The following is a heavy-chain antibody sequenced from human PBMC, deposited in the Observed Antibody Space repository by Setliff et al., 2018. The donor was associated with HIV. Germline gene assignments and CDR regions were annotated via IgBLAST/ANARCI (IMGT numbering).Heavy chain of an antibody. CDR1: GFTFSSYS. CDR3: ARGGFFCGGDCYYPAEYFQH. V-gene: IGHV3-48*01. Sequence: GGSLRLSCAASGFTFSSYSMSWVRQAPGKGLEWVSYISSSSSTKYYADSVKGRFTISRDNAKNSLYLQMNSLRAEDTAVYYCARGGFFCGGDCYYPAEYFQHWGQGTLVTVSS. D-gene: IGHD2-21*02. CDR2: ISSSSSTK. J-gene: IGHJ1*01.